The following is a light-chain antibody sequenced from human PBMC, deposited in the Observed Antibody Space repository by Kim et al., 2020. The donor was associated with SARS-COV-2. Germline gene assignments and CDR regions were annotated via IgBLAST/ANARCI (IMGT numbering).Light chain of an antibody. CDR2: LGS. CDR3: MQALQTLFT. J-gene: IGKJ3*01. V-gene: IGKV2-28*01. CDR1: QSLLHRNGYNY. Sequence: IVTTQSPLSLPVTPGEPASISCRSSQSLLHRNGYNYLDWYLQKPGQSPQLLIYLGSNRASGVPDRFSGSGSGTDFTLKISRVQAEDVGVHYCMQALQTLFTFGPGTKVDIK.